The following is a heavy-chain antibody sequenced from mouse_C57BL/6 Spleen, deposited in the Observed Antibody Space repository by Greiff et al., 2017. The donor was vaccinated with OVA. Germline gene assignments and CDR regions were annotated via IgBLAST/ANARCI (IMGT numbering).Heavy chain of an antibody. D-gene: IGHD2-5*01. V-gene: IGHV1-61*01. Sequence: QVQLKQPGAELVRPGSSVKLSCKASGYTFTSYWMDWVKQRPGQGLEWIGNIYPSDSETHYNQKFKDKATLTVDKSSSTAYMQLSSLTSEDSAVYYCARSPYSNYPYYFDYWGQGTTLTVSS. J-gene: IGHJ2*01. CDR1: GYTFTSYW. CDR3: ARSPYSNYPYYFDY. CDR2: IYPSDSET.